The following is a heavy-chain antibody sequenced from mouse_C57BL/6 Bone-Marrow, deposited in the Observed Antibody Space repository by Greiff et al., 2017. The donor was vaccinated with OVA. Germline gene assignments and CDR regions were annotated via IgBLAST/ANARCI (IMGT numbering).Heavy chain of an antibody. CDR2: IDPSDSYT. V-gene: IGHV1-69*01. J-gene: IGHJ1*03. CDR1: GYTFTSYW. D-gene: IGHD1-1*01. Sequence: QVQLQQPGAELVMPGASVKLSCKASGYTFTSYWMHWVKQRPGQGLEWIGEIDPSDSYTNYNQKFKGKFTLTVAKSSGTAYMQLSSLTSEDSAVYYCAGDYYGSYWYYDVCGTGTAITVSA. CDR3: AGDYYGSYWYYDV.